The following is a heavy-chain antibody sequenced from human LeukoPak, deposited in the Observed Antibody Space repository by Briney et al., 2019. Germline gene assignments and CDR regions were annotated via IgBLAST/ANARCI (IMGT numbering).Heavy chain of an antibody. D-gene: IGHD5-24*01. J-gene: IGHJ6*02. Sequence: SETLSLTCTVSGGSISSYYWSWIRQPPGKGLEWIGYIYYSGSTNYNPSPKSRVTISVDTSKNQFSLKLSSVTAADTAVYYCARDRPSDGYNYAYYGMDVWGQGTTVTVSS. V-gene: IGHV4-59*01. CDR3: ARDRPSDGYNYAYYGMDV. CDR1: GGSISSYY. CDR2: IYYSGST.